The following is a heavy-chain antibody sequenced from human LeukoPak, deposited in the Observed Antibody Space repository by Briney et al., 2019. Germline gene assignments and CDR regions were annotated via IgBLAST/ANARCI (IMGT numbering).Heavy chain of an antibody. V-gene: IGHV3-30*18. J-gene: IGHJ4*02. CDR2: ISYDGSNK. D-gene: IGHD3-22*01. CDR1: GFIFTSYG. CDR3: AKDHYYYDSSGPLDY. Sequence: GRSLRLSCAASGFIFTSYGMHWVRQAPGKGLEWVAVISYDGSNKYYAGSVKGRFTISRDNSKNTLYLQMNSLRAEDTAVYYCAKDHYYYDSSGPLDYWGQGTLVTVSS.